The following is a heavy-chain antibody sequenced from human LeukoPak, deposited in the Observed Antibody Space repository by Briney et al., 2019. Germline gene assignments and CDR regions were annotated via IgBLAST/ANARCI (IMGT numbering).Heavy chain of an antibody. CDR1: GYTLTELS. D-gene: IGHD1-26*01. CDR3: ATGGRSYYREPPKAPGDAFDI. Sequence: ASVKVSCKVSGYTLTELSMHWVRQAPGKGLEWMGGFDPEDGETIYAQKFQGRVTMTEDTSTDTAYMELSSLRSEDTAVYYCATGGRSYYREPPKAPGDAFDIWGQGTMVTVSS. J-gene: IGHJ3*02. CDR2: FDPEDGET. V-gene: IGHV1-24*01.